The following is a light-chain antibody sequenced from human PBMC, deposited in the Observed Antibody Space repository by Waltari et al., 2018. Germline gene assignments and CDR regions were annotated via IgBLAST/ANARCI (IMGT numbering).Light chain of an antibody. CDR3: QQTYSTPWT. Sequence: DIQMTQSPSSLSASIGDRVTITCRASQSIKKYLNWYQQKPGKAPKLLIYGASNSQDGVPSRFSGSGSGTDFTLSISSLQREDFANYYCQQTYSTPWTFGQETKVEIK. V-gene: IGKV1-39*01. CDR2: GAS. CDR1: QSIKKY. J-gene: IGKJ1*01.